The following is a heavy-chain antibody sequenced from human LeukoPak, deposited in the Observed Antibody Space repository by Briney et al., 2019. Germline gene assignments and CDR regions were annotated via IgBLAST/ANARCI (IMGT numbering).Heavy chain of an antibody. D-gene: IGHD4-11*01. Sequence: SETLSLTCTVSGGSISSYYWSWIRQPAGKGLERIGRIYTSGSTNYNPSLKSRVTMSVDTSKNQFSLKLSSVTAADTAVYYCARASVTYYYYYYMDVWGKGTTVTVSS. J-gene: IGHJ6*03. CDR2: IYTSGST. CDR3: ARASVTYYYYYYMDV. CDR1: GGSISSYY. V-gene: IGHV4-4*07.